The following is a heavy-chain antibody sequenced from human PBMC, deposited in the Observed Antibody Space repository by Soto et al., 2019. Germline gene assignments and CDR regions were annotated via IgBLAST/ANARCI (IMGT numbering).Heavy chain of an antibody. CDR1: GFSFSTYT. D-gene: IGHD2-15*01. J-gene: IGHJ6*04. CDR2: INAGVFTT. V-gene: IGHV3-23*01. CDR3: ARDDVLCDGGRCYGVPLDV. Sequence: PVGSLRLSCSASGFSFSTYTMNWVRLAPGKGLEWLSGINAGVFTTYYADSVKGRFTISRDNSEKMLHLQMDSLRAEDTAVYYCARDDVLCDGGRCYGVPLDVWGKGTTVTVSS.